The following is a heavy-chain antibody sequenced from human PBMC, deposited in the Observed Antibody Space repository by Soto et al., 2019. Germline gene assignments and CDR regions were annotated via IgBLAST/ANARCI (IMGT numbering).Heavy chain of an antibody. V-gene: IGHV1-69*06. Sequence: ASVKVSCKASGGTFSSYSISWVRQAPGQGLECMGGIIPIFGTANYAQKFQGRVTITADKSTSTAYMELSSLRSEDTAVYYCARRTPRDGSYYYYYYGMDVWGQGTTVTVSS. CDR2: IIPIFGTA. D-gene: IGHD1-26*01. CDR3: ARRTPRDGSYYYYYYGMDV. J-gene: IGHJ6*02. CDR1: GGTFSSYS.